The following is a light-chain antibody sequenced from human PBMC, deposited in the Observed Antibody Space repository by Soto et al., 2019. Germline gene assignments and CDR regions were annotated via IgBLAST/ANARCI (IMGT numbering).Light chain of an antibody. CDR3: QQNSITPLT. CDR2: AAS. Sequence: DIQMTQSPSSLSASVGDRVTITCRASQSISTYLNWYQQKPGKAPKLLIYAASSLQSGVPSRFSGSGSGTDFTLTISSLQPEDFATYYCQQNSITPLTFGQGTKVDI. V-gene: IGKV1-39*01. J-gene: IGKJ1*01. CDR1: QSISTY.